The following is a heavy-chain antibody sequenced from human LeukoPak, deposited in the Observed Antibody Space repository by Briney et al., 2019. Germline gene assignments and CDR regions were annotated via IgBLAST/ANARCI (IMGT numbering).Heavy chain of an antibody. D-gene: IGHD3-10*01. CDR2: IIPIFGTA. CDR1: GGTFSSYA. CDR3: ARTMVRGVITYNWFDP. J-gene: IGHJ5*02. Sequence: SVKVSCKASGGTFSSYAISWVRQAPGQGLEWMGGIIPIFGTANYAQKFQGRVTITADESTSTAYMELSSLRSEDTAVYYCARTMVRGVITYNWFDPWGQGTLVTVSS. V-gene: IGHV1-69*13.